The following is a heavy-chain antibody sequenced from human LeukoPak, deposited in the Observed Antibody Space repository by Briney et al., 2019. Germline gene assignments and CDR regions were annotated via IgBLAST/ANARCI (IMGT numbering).Heavy chain of an antibody. J-gene: IGHJ4*02. CDR1: GYTFTNYG. CDR3: ARDHQYGDYDGTFDY. Sequence: ASVRVSCKASGYTFTNYGISWVRQAPGQGLEWMGWISADNGNTYYTQNFQGRVSVTTDTSTSTAYMEVSSLRSEDTAVYYCARDHQYGDYDGTFDYWGQGTLVTVSS. CDR2: ISADNGNT. V-gene: IGHV1-18*01. D-gene: IGHD4-17*01.